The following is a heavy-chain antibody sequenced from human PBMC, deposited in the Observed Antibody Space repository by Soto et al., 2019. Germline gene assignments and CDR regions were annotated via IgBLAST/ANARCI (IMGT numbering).Heavy chain of an antibody. J-gene: IGHJ6*02. CDR2: IYTSASI. Sequence: PSETLSLTCSVSGADINTYSWTWIRQPAGKGLEWIGRIYTSASINYNPSLKGRVTLSVDTSKNQFYLEVTSVTAADTAVYYCARAFYEDTSSGYYYYGLDVWGQGTTVTVSS. D-gene: IGHD6-19*01. CDR3: ARAFYEDTSSGYYYYGLDV. CDR1: GADINTYS. V-gene: IGHV4-4*07.